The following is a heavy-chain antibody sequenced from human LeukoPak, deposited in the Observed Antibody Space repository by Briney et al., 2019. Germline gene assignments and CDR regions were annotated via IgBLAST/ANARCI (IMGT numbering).Heavy chain of an antibody. D-gene: IGHD3-22*01. CDR1: GFTVSSNY. J-gene: IGHJ4*02. Sequence: PGGALRLSCAASGFTVSSNYMSWVRQAPGQGLEWVSVIYSGGSTYYADSVKGRFTISRDNSKNTLYLQMNSLRAEDTAVYYCAADSSGYWFDYWGQGTLVTVSS. V-gene: IGHV3-53*01. CDR2: IYSGGST. CDR3: AADSSGYWFDY.